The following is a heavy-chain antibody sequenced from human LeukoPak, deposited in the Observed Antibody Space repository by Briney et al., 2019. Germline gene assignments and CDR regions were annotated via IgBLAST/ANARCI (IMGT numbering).Heavy chain of an antibody. Sequence: ASVTVSFKASGYTFTIYDINWVRQAPGQGLEWMGWMNPNSGNTGYAQKFQGRVTMTRNTSISTAYMELSSLRSEDTAVYYCATERQGAFDIWGQGTMVTVSS. J-gene: IGHJ3*02. CDR1: GYTFTIYD. CDR2: MNPNSGNT. CDR3: ATERQGAFDI. V-gene: IGHV1-8*01.